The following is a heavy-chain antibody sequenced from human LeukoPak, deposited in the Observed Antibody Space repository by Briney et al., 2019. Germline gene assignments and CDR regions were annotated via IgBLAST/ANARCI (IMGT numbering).Heavy chain of an antibody. V-gene: IGHV4-34*01. D-gene: IGHD5-18*01. CDR1: GGSFSGYY. J-gene: IGHJ6*02. Sequence: SETLSLTCAVYGGSFSGYYWSWIRQPPGKGLEWIGEINHSGSTNYNPSLKSRVTISVDTSKNQFSLKLSSVTAADTAVYYCARGPSGYSYGTYYYYGMDLWGQGTTVTVSS. CDR2: INHSGST. CDR3: ARGPSGYSYGTYYYYGMDL.